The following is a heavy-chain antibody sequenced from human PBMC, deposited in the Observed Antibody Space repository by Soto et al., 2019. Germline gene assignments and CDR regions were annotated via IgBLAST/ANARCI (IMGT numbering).Heavy chain of an antibody. V-gene: IGHV1-18*01. J-gene: IGHJ6*03. CDR3: ARDNDYGDHGVYYYYMDV. CDR2: ISPYNGNT. CDR1: GYTFTSHG. D-gene: IGHD4-17*01. Sequence: ASVKVSCKASGYTFTSHGISWVRQAPGQGLEWMGWISPYNGNTDYAQKVQGRVTMTTDTSTSTAYMELRSLRSDDTAVYYCARDNDYGDHGVYYYYMDVWGKGTTVTVSS.